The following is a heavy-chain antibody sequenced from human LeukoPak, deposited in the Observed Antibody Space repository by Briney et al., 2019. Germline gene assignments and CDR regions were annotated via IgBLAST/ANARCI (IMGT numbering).Heavy chain of an antibody. Sequence: SVKVSCKASGGTFSSNAISWVRQAPGQGLEWMGGIIPIFGTANYAQKFQGRVTITADESTSTAYMELSSLRSEDTAVYYCARGGLWSGYYSDYWGQGTLVTVSS. CDR2: IIPIFGTA. CDR3: ARGGLWSGYYSDY. CDR1: GGTFSSNA. J-gene: IGHJ4*02. D-gene: IGHD3-3*01. V-gene: IGHV1-69*01.